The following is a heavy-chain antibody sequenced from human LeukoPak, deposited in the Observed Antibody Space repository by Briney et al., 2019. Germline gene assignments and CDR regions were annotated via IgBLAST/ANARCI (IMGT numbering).Heavy chain of an antibody. D-gene: IGHD3-10*01. V-gene: IGHV3-30*18. J-gene: IGHJ4*02. CDR3: AKSITMVSYYFDY. CDR1: GFTFSSYG. Sequence: GGSLRLSCAASGFTFSSYGMHWVRQAPGKGLEWVAVISYDGSNKYYADSVKGRFTISRDNSKNTLYLQMNSLRAEDTAVYYCAKSITMVSYYFDYWGQGTLVTASS. CDR2: ISYDGSNK.